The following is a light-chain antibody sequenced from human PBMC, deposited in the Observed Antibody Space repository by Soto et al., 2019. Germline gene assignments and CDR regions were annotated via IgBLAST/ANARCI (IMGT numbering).Light chain of an antibody. CDR1: QTISSW. V-gene: IGKV1-5*03. CDR2: KAS. J-gene: IGKJ1*01. CDR3: QQYNSYSWT. Sequence: DIQRTQSPSALSGSVGDRGTITCRASQTISSWLAWYQQKPGKAPKLLIYKASTLKSGVPSRFSGSGSGTEFTLTISSPQPDDFATYYCQQYNSYSWTFGQGTKVDI.